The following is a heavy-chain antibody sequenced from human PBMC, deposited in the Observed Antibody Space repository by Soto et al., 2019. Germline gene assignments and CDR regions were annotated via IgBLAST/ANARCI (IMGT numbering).Heavy chain of an antibody. CDR1: GGSISSNY. D-gene: IGHD6-13*01. V-gene: IGHV4-59*01. J-gene: IGHJ4*02. CDR3: ARYRREAVAGYTLDN. Sequence: PSETLSLTCTVSGGSISSNYWTWIRQPPGKGLEWIGYVYNSGSTNYSPSLKSRVTISEDTSKSQFSLKVNSMTAADTAVYYCARYRREAVAGYTLDNWGQGMLVTVSS. CDR2: VYNSGST.